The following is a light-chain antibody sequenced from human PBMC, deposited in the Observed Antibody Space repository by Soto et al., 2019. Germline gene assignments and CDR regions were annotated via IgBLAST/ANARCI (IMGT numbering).Light chain of an antibody. CDR3: CTYAGSSTSYVV. Sequence: QSALTQPASVSGSPGQSITISCTGTSSDVGSYNFVSWYQQHPGKAPKLMIYEVSKRPSGVSTRFSGAKSCNTASLTISGLHEADDDDYYYCTYAGSSTSYVVFGGGTKVTVL. CDR1: SSDVGSYNF. CDR2: EVS. J-gene: IGLJ2*01. V-gene: IGLV2-23*02.